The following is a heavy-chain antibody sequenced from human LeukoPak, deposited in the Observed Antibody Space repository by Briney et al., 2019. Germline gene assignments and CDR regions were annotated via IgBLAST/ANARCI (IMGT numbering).Heavy chain of an antibody. D-gene: IGHD3-9*01. CDR2: IWYDGSNK. CDR1: GFTVSSYG. Sequence: PGGSLRLSCAASGFTVSSYGMHWVRQAPGKGLEWVAVIWYDGSNKYYADSVKGRFTISRDNSKNTLYLQMNSLRAEDTAVYYCARQLEWGYYDILTGYYKGALDYWGQGTLVTVSS. J-gene: IGHJ4*02. V-gene: IGHV3-33*08. CDR3: ARQLEWGYYDILTGYYKGALDY.